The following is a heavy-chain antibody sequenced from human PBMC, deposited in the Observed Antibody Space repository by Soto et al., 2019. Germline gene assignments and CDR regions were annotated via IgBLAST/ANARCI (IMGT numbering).Heavy chain of an antibody. Sequence: SETLSLTCSVSGDSISSRADYWGWVRQPPGKGLEWIGNIYYSGSTDYNPSLKRRVTISVDTSQNDFSLKLTSVTAADTAVYYCALVVAPPYYFDYWSQGTLVTVSS. CDR2: IYYSGST. V-gene: IGHV4-39*02. J-gene: IGHJ4*02. CDR1: GDSISSRADY. CDR3: ALVVAPPYYFDY. D-gene: IGHD2-15*01.